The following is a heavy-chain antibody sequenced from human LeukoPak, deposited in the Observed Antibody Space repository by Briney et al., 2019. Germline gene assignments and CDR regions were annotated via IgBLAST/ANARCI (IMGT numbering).Heavy chain of an antibody. D-gene: IGHD4-17*01. CDR2: IIPILGIA. CDR1: GGTFSSYA. J-gene: IGHJ4*02. Sequence: SVKVSCKASGGTFSSYAISWVRPAPGQGLEWMGRIIPILGIANYAQKFQGRVTITADKSTSTAYMELSSLRSEDTAVYYCARDYTVSHLDYWGQGTLVTVSS. V-gene: IGHV1-69*04. CDR3: ARDYTVSHLDY.